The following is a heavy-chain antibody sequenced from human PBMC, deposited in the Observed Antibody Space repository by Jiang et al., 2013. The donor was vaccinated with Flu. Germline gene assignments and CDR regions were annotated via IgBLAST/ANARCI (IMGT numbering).Heavy chain of an antibody. V-gene: IGHV3-23*01. CDR2: ISGSGGTT. CDR3: AKAKESSGGELLRYFDF. CDR1: GFTFSSYG. D-gene: IGHD1-26*01. J-gene: IGHJ4*02. Sequence: VQLLESGGGLVQPGGSLRLSCAASGFTFSSYGLNWVRQAPGKGLEWVSGISGSGGTTYYADSVRGRFTISRDNARNTLYLQMNSLIVEDTAIYYCAKAKESSGGELLRYFDFWGQGTLVTVSS.